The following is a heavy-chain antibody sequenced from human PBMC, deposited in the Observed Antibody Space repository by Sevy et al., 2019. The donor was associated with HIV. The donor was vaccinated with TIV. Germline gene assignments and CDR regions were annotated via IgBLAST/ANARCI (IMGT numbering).Heavy chain of an antibody. Sequence: GGSLRLSCAASGSTFSTYAMSWVRQAPGKGLEWVSVISDSGGNTDYADSVKGRFTISRDNSKNTLYLQMSSLRVEDTATYYCAKGGLGGNYDYWGQGAPVTVSS. D-gene: IGHD1-26*01. CDR3: AKGGLGGNYDY. CDR2: ISDSGGNT. V-gene: IGHV3-23*01. CDR1: GSTFSTYA. J-gene: IGHJ4*02.